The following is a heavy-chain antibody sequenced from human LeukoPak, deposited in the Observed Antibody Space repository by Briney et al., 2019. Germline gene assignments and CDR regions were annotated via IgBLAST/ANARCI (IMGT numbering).Heavy chain of an antibody. Sequence: GASVKVSCKASGYTFTSYGISRVRQAPGQGLEWMGWISAYNGNTNYAQKLQGRVTMTTDTSTSTAYMELRSLRSDDTAVYYCARDTSLIAVAGTASDYWGQGTLVTVSS. D-gene: IGHD6-19*01. CDR3: ARDTSLIAVAGTASDY. J-gene: IGHJ4*02. V-gene: IGHV1-18*01. CDR1: GYTFTSYG. CDR2: ISAYNGNT.